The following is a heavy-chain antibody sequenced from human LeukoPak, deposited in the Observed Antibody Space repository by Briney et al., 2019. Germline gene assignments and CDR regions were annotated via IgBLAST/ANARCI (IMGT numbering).Heavy chain of an antibody. Sequence: ASVKVSCKASGYTFTGYYMHWVRQAPGQGLEWMGWINPNSGGTNYAQKFQGWVTMTRDTSISTAYMELSRLRSDDTAVYYCARCRIAAAPGDSELYYYGMDAWGQGTTVTVSS. V-gene: IGHV1-2*04. J-gene: IGHJ6*02. CDR1: GYTFTGYY. CDR3: ARCRIAAAPGDSELYYYGMDA. CDR2: INPNSGGT. D-gene: IGHD6-13*01.